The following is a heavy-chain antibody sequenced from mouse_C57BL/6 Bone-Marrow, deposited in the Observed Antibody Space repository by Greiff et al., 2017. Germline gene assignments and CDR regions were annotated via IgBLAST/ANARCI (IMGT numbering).Heavy chain of an antibody. Sequence: VQLQESGAELVKPGASVKMSCTASGYTFTTYPIEWMKQNHGKSLEWIGNFHPYNDDTKYNEKFKGKATLTVEKSSNTVYLELSRLTSEDSAVYYCARSSTFFYYFDYGGKGTTLTVSS. J-gene: IGHJ2*01. CDR1: GYTFTTYP. CDR2: FHPYNDDT. CDR3: ARSSTFFYYFDY. D-gene: IGHD5-1*01. V-gene: IGHV1-47*01.